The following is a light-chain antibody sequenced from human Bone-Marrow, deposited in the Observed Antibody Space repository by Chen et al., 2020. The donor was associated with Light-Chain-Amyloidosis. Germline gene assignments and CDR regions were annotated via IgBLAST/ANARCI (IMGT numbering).Light chain of an antibody. CDR3: QSADSSGTYEGI. CDR2: RDT. Sequence: SYELTQPPSVSVSPGQTARITCSGDDLPTKYAYWYQQKPGQAPVLGIHRDTERPSGISERFWGYSSGTTGRWTISGVQAEDESDYHCQSADSSGTYEGIFGGGTKRTVL. V-gene: IGLV3-25*03. CDR1: DLPTKY. J-gene: IGLJ2*01.